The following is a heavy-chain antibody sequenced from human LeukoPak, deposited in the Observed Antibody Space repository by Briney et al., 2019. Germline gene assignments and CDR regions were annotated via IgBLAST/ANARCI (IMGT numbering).Heavy chain of an antibody. V-gene: IGHV3-11*04. CDR2: ISNSGSII. J-gene: IGHJ4*02. D-gene: IGHD2-8*01. CDR3: ARGSHPPTN. CDR1: GLSFSDYY. Sequence: GGSLTLSCAATGLSFSDYYMTWIRQAPGKGLEWVAYISNSGSIIYYVASVKGRFTISGDTAKNSLYLQMNSLRAEETAVYYCARGSHPPTNWGQGTLVTVSS.